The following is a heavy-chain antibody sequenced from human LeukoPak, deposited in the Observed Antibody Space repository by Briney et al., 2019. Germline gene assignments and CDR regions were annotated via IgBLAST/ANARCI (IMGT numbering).Heavy chain of an antibody. CDR3: AGTYYYDSSGYRYFDY. J-gene: IGHJ4*02. D-gene: IGHD3-22*01. CDR1: GGSFSGYY. V-gene: IGHV4-34*01. Sequence: SETLSLTCAVYGGSFSGYYWSWIRQPPGKGLEWIGEINHSGSTNYNPSLKSRVTISVDTSKNQFSLKLSSVTAADTAVYYCAGTYYYDSSGYRYFDYWGQGTLVTVSS. CDR2: INHSGST.